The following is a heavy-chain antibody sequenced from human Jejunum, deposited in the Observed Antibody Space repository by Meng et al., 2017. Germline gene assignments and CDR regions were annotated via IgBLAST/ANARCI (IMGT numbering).Heavy chain of an antibody. Sequence: GGSLRLSCAASEFPLSGYWMSWVRQAPGKGLEWVANIKQDGSEKNYVDSVKGRFIISRDNAKNSVYLQIRSLRAEDTAVYYCARGNRAVGDALDIWGQGTTVTVSS. CDR2: IKQDGSEK. CDR3: ARGNRAVGDALDI. D-gene: IGHD6-19*01. J-gene: IGHJ3*02. V-gene: IGHV3-7*01. CDR1: EFPLSGYW.